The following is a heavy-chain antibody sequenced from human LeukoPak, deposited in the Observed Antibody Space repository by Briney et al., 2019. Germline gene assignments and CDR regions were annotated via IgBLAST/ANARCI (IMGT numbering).Heavy chain of an antibody. CDR1: GYTFTGYY. D-gene: IGHD3-10*01. CDR2: INPNSGGT. CDR3: ARDLGYYYGSGSFDY. V-gene: IGHV1-2*02. Sequence: ASVKVSCKASGYTFTGYYMHWVRQAPGQGREWMGWINPNSGGTNYAKRFQGRVTMTRDTSISTAYMELSRLRSDDTAVYYCARDLGYYYGSGSFDYWGQGTLVTVSS. J-gene: IGHJ4*02.